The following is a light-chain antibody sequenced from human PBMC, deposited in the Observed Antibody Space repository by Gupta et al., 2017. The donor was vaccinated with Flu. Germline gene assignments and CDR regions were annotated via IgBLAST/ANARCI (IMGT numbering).Light chain of an antibody. Sequence: DIQMTQSPSSLSASVGDRVTITCRAGQSISSYLNWYQRKPGKAPKLLIYAASSLQSGVPSRFSGSGSGTDFTLTISRLQPEDFATYYCQQSNSTPQTFGQGTKVEIK. V-gene: IGKV1-39*01. J-gene: IGKJ1*01. CDR2: AAS. CDR1: QSISSY. CDR3: QQSNSTPQT.